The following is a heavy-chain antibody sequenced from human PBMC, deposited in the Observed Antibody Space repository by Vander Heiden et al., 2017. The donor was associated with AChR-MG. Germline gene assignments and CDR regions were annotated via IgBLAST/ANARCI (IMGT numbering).Heavy chain of an antibody. CDR2: INHSGST. V-gene: IGHV4-34*01. CDR1: GGSFSGYY. J-gene: IGHJ5*02. D-gene: IGHD6-19*01. Sequence: QVQLQQWGAGLLKPSETLSLTCAVYGGSFSGYYWSWIRQPPGKGLEWIGEINHSGSTNYNPSLKSRVTISVDTSKNQFSLKLSSVTAADTAVYYCAMDSSGAPVSPYYTSTNPKSFDPWGQGTLVTVSS. CDR3: AMDSSGAPVSPYYTSTNPKSFDP.